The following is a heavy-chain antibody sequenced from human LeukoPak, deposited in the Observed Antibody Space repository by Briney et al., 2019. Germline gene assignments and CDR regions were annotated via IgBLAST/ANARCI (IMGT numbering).Heavy chain of an antibody. J-gene: IGHJ4*02. V-gene: IGHV3-48*03. CDR3: ARDMYYGDYEIDY. D-gene: IGHD4-17*01. CDR1: GFSFSSYE. CDR2: ISRGGEQI. Sequence: PGGSLRLSGAGSGFSFSSYEMNWVRQAPGKGLQWISYISRGGEQIYYADSVKGRFTISRDNAKNSLFLQMNSLRDEDTAVYYCARDMYYGDYEIDYWGQGTLVTVPS.